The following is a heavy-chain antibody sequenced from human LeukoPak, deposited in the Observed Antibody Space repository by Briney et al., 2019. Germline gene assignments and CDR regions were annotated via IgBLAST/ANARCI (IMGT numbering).Heavy chain of an antibody. Sequence: GGSLRLSCAASGFTFSSYWMIWVRQAPGKGLEWVANIKQDGSEKYYVDSVKDRFTISRDNAKNSLYLQMNSLRAEDTAVYYCARETYDDVLLWFGESLYPDYWGQGTLVTVSS. J-gene: IGHJ4*02. CDR3: ARETYDDVLLWFGESLYPDY. V-gene: IGHV3-7*01. CDR1: GFTFSSYW. CDR2: IKQDGSEK. D-gene: IGHD3-10*01.